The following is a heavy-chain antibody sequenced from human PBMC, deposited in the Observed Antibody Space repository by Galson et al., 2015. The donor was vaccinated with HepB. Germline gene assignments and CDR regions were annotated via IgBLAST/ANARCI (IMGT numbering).Heavy chain of an antibody. CDR3: AKSSLTGATDY. Sequence: CAISGDSVSSPITTWNWIGQSPSRGLEWLGRTYYRSKWYSDYALSVKSRITINPDPTKNQFSLQLNSVTAEDTAVYYCAKSSLTGATDYWGQGTLVTVSS. V-gene: IGHV6-1*01. CDR1: GDSVSSPITT. D-gene: IGHD5-24*01. CDR2: TYYRSKWYS. J-gene: IGHJ4*02.